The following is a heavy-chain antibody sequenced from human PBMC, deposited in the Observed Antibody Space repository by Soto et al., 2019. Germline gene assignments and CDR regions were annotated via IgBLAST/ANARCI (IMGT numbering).Heavy chain of an antibody. Sequence: QVQLVQSGAEVKKPGSSVKVSCKASGGTFSSYTISWVRQAPGQGLVWMGRIIPILGIANYAQKFQGRVTITADKFTSTAYMELCSLRSEDTAVYYYASESILTGYAPDAFDIWCQGTMVTVSS. D-gene: IGHD3-9*01. CDR2: IIPILGIA. CDR1: GGTFSSYT. CDR3: ASESILTGYAPDAFDI. J-gene: IGHJ3*02. V-gene: IGHV1-69*02.